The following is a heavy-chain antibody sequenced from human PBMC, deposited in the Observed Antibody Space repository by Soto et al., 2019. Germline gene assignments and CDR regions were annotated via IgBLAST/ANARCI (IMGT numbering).Heavy chain of an antibody. CDR1: GGTCNNYA. D-gene: IGHD1-26*01. V-gene: IGHV1-69*06. Sequence: QVQLVQSGAEVKKPGSSVKVSCKASGGTCNNYAISWVRQAPGQGLEWMGGIIPLFGATNYAQHFQGRVTITADKFTSTSYMELSSLKSEDTAVYYCARLIGEGYSGTYGLDYWGQGTLVTVSS. J-gene: IGHJ4*02. CDR3: ARLIGEGYSGTYGLDY. CDR2: IIPLFGAT.